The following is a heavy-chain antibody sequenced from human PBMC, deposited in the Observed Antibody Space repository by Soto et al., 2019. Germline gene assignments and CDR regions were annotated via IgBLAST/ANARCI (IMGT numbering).Heavy chain of an antibody. CDR1: GFTFSSYA. CDR2: ISGSGGST. Sequence: GGSLRLSCAASGFTFSSYAMSWVRQAPGQGQEWVSAISGSGGSTYYADSVKGRFTISRDNSKNTLYLQMNSLRAEDTAVYYCAKVGERVVVAANVDYWGQGTLVTV. V-gene: IGHV3-23*01. J-gene: IGHJ4*02. CDR3: AKVGERVVVAANVDY. D-gene: IGHD2-15*01.